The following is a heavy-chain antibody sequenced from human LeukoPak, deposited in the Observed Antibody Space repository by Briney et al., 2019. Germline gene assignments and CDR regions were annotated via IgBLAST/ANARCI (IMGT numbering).Heavy chain of an antibody. Sequence: SETLSLTCGVSGYSITSTYYWGWIRQPPGKGLEWIGNIYHSGSTYYNPSLKSRITMSGDTSKNQFSLKLSSVTAADTALYYCATDYGDYYFDLWGRGTLVTVSS. J-gene: IGHJ2*01. V-gene: IGHV4-38-2*01. CDR1: GYSITSTYY. CDR3: ATDYGDYYFDL. D-gene: IGHD4-17*01. CDR2: IYHSGST.